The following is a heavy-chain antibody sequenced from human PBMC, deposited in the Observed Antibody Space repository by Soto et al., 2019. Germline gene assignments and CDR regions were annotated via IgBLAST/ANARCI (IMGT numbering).Heavy chain of an antibody. CDR2: IYSSGST. V-gene: IGHV4-61*01. D-gene: IGHD5-18*01. CDR1: GDSVSSDNCY. CDR3: ARDIRGYSRAFDY. Sequence: QVQLQESGPGLVKPSETLSLTCTVSGDSVSSDNCYWTWIRQPPGKGLEWIGYIYSSGSTNYNPSLKSRVTISVDTSRNQFPLKLTSVTAADTAVYYCARDIRGYSRAFDYWGQGTLVTVSS. J-gene: IGHJ4*02.